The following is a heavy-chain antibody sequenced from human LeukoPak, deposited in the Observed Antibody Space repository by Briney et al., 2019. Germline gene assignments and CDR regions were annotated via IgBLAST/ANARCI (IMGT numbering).Heavy chain of an antibody. D-gene: IGHD4-17*01. CDR1: GFTFSNYG. CDR3: AGDSVTTGYFFDY. J-gene: IGHJ4*02. Sequence: PGRSLRLSCAASGFTFSNYGMHWVRQAPGKGLEWVAIISYDGSNKYYADSVQGRFTISRDNSKNTLCLQMNSLRAEDTAVYYCAGDSVTTGYFFDYWGQGTLVTVSS. CDR2: ISYDGSNK. V-gene: IGHV3-30*03.